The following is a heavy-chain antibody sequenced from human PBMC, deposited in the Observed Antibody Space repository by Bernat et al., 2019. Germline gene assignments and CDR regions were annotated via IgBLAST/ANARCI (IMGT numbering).Heavy chain of an antibody. CDR3: AGLRYCTSGVCSTRGGYFGY. CDR1: GGSISSSNYY. J-gene: IGHJ4*02. D-gene: IGHD2-8*01. CDR2: IYYSGST. V-gene: IGHV4-39*01. Sequence: QLQLQESGPGLVKPSETLSLTCTVSGGSISSSNYYWGWIRQPPGEGLEWIGNIYYSGSTYYNPSLKSRVTISVETSKNQFSLELNSVTAADTAVYYCAGLRYCTSGVCSTRGGYFGYWGQGTLVTVSS.